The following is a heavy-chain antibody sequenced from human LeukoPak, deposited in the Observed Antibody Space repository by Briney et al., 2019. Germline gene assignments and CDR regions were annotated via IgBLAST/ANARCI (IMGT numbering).Heavy chain of an antibody. V-gene: IGHV4-39*01. D-gene: IGHD4-17*01. Sequence: PSETLSLTCTVSGGSISSSSYYWGWIRQPPGKGLEWIGSIYYSGSTYYNPSLKSRVTISVDTSKNQFSLKLSSVTAADTAVYYCARRVTTVTSYNWFDPWGQGTLVTVSS. CDR3: ARRVTTVTSYNWFDP. CDR1: GGSISSSSYY. J-gene: IGHJ5*02. CDR2: IYYSGST.